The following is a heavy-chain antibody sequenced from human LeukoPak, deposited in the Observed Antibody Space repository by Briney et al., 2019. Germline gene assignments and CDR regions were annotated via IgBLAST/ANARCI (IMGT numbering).Heavy chain of an antibody. CDR2: INHSGST. J-gene: IGHJ6*03. CDR1: GGSFSGYY. D-gene: IGHD2-2*02. CDR3: ARQQGYCSSTSCYRGYYYYYMDV. V-gene: IGHV4-34*01. Sequence: SETLSLTCAVYGGSFSGYYWSWIRQPPGKGLEWIGEINHSGSTNYNPSLKSRVTISVDTSKNQFSLKLSSVTAADTAVYYCARQQGYCSSTSCYRGYYYYYMDVWGKGTTVTVSS.